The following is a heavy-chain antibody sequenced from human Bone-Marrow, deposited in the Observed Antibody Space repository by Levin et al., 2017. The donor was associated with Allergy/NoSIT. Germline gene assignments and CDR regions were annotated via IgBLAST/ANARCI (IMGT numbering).Heavy chain of an antibody. CDR1: GFTFNNYV. CDR2: LSSDGSNK. J-gene: IGHJ4*02. Sequence: GESLKISCAASGFTFNNYVMHWVRQAPGKGLEWVAVLSSDGSNKFYADSVKGRFSVSRDNSKNTLYLQMNSLRADDTAVYYCARQFSGGLFEYWGQGTRVTVSS. V-gene: IGHV3-30-3*01. D-gene: IGHD2-15*01. CDR3: ARQFSGGLFEY.